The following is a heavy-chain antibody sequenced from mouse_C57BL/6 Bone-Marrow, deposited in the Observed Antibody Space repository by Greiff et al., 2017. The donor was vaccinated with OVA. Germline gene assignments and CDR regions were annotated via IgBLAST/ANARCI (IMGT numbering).Heavy chain of an antibody. V-gene: IGHV1-54*01. J-gene: IGHJ4*01. CDR1: GYAFTNYL. Sequence: VQVVESGAELVRPGTSVKVSCKASGYAFTNYLIEWVKQRPGQGLEWIGVINPGSGGTNYNEKFKGKATLTADKSSSTAYMQLSSLTSEDSAVYFCARRGRYYAMDYWGQGTSVTVSS. CDR3: ARRGRYYAMDY. CDR2: INPGSGGT.